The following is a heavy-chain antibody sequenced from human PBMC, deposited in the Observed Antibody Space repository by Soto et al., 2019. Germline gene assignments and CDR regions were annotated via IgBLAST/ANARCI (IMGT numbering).Heavy chain of an antibody. J-gene: IGHJ5*02. D-gene: IGHD3-10*01. CDR1: GGSISSGGYY. CDR2: IYYSGST. CDR3: ASVLMVRGLLGRLAP. Sequence: PSETLSLTCTVSGGSISSGGYYWSWIRQHPGKGLEWIGYIYYSGSTYYNPSLKSRVTISVDTSKNQFSLKLSSVTAADTAVYYCASVLMVRGLLGRLAPWGQGTLVTVSS. V-gene: IGHV4-31*03.